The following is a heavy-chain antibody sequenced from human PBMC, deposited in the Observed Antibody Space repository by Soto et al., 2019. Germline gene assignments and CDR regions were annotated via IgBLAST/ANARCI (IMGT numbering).Heavy chain of an antibody. CDR2: INSDGSST. D-gene: IGHD1-1*01. CDR3: ARLSGTTPPPENAFDI. Sequence: GSLRLSCAASGFTFSSYWMHWVRQAPGKGLVWVSRINSDGSSTSYADSVKGRFTISRDNAKNTLYLQMNSLRAEDTAVYYCARLSGTTPPPENAFDIWGQGTMVTVSS. J-gene: IGHJ3*02. V-gene: IGHV3-74*01. CDR1: GFTFSSYW.